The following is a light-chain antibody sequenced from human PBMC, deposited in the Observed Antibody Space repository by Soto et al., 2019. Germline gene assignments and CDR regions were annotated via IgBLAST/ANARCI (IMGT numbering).Light chain of an antibody. CDR1: QSISHW. Sequence: DIQMTQSPSTLSASVGDRVTITCRTSQSISHWVAWYQQKPGKAPKLLMYQASGLESGVPSRFSGSGSGTEFTLTISSLQPDDFAIYYCQQYYSYPYTFGQGTKLEIK. CDR3: QQYYSYPYT. V-gene: IGKV1-5*03. J-gene: IGKJ2*01. CDR2: QAS.